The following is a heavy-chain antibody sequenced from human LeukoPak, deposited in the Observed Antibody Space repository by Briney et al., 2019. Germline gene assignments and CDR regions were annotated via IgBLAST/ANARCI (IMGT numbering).Heavy chain of an antibody. D-gene: IGHD3-3*01. CDR3: ARERPYYDFWSGYVDY. J-gene: IGHJ4*02. V-gene: IGHV4-39*07. Sequence: SETLSLTCTVSGGSISSSSYYWGWIRQPPGKGLEWIGSIYYSGSTYYNPSLKSRVTISVDTSKNQFSLKLSSVTAADTAVYYCARERPYYDFWSGYVDYWGQGTLVTVSS. CDR2: IYYSGST. CDR1: GGSISSSSYY.